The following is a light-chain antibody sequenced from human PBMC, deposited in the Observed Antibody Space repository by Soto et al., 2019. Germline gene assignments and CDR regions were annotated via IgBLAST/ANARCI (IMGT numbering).Light chain of an antibody. CDR3: GSYAGSNIWV. V-gene: IGLV2-8*01. CDR2: EVS. Sequence: QSVLTQPPSASGSPGQSVTISCTGTSSDVGSYSYVSWYQQYPGKAPKLMIYEVSKRPSGVPDRFSGSKSGNTASLTVSGLQAEDEAYYYCGSYAGSNIWVFGGGTKVTVL. CDR1: SSDVGSYSY. J-gene: IGLJ2*01.